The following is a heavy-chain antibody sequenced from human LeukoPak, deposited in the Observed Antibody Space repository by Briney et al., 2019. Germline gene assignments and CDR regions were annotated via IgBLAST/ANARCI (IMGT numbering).Heavy chain of an antibody. CDR3: ARSPEWLSLYYFDY. CDR1: GGSISSYY. V-gene: IGHV4-59*01. Sequence: SETLSLTYTVSGGSISSYYWSWIRQPPGKGLEWIGYIYYSGSTNYNPSLKSRVTISVDTSKNQFSLKLSSVTAADTAVYYCARSPEWLSLYYFDYWGQGTLVTVSS. D-gene: IGHD3-3*01. CDR2: IYYSGST. J-gene: IGHJ4*02.